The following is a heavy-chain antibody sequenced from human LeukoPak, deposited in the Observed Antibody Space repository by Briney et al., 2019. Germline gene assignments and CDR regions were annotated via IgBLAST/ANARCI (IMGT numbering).Heavy chain of an antibody. CDR2: IYHSGST. J-gene: IGHJ5*02. D-gene: IGHD3-10*01. V-gene: IGHV4-38-2*02. CDR3: ARVTYFVDP. Sequence: SETLSLTCTVSGYSISSGYYWGWIRQPPGKGLEWIGSIYHSGSTYYNPSLKSRVTISVDTSKNQFSLKLSSVTAADTAVYYCARVTYFVDPWDQGTLVTVSS. CDR1: GYSISSGYY.